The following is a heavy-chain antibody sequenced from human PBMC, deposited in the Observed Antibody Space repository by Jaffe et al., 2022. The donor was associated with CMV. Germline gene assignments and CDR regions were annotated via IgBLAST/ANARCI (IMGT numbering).Heavy chain of an antibody. CDR3: ARHQRDYYDSSGAFDI. V-gene: IGHV4-39*01. D-gene: IGHD3-22*01. CDR2: MYYTGST. CDR1: GGSISSTFYY. Sequence: QLQLQESGPGLVQPSETLSLTCTVSGGSISSTFYYWGWIRQPPGKGLEWIGTMYYTGSTYYNPSLKSRVTIFVDTSKNQFSVKLTSVTAADTAVYYCARHQRDYYDSSGAFDIWGQGTTVTVSS. J-gene: IGHJ3*02.